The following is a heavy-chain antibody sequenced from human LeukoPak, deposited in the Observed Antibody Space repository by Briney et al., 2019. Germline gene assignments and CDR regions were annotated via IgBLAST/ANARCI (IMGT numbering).Heavy chain of an antibody. V-gene: IGHV3-9*01. J-gene: IGHJ4*02. CDR2: ISWSSGSI. D-gene: IGHD3-3*01. CDR3: AKDSKTYYDFWSGYYGIDY. CDR1: GFTFDDYA. Sequence: GGSLRLSCAASGFTFDDYAMHWVRQAPGKGLEWVSGISWSSGSIGYADSVKGRFTISRDNAKNSLYLQMNSLRAEDTALYYCAKDSKTYYDFWSGYYGIDYWGQGTLVTVSS.